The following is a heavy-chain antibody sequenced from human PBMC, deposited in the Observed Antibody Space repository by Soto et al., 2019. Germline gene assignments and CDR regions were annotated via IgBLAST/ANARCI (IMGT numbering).Heavy chain of an antibody. Sequence: PGGSLRLSCAASGFTFSSYWMNWVRQAPGKGLEWVANIKQDGTEKYYVDSVKGRFTISRDNAKNSLYLQMNSLRAEGTAVYYCARDLFGNFDWYFDYWGQGTLVTVS. CDR3: ARDLFGNFDWYFDY. V-gene: IGHV3-7*01. CDR1: GFTFSSYW. J-gene: IGHJ4*02. D-gene: IGHD3-9*01. CDR2: IKQDGTEK.